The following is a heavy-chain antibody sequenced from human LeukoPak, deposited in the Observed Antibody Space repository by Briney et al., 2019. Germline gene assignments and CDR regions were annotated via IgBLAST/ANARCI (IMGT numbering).Heavy chain of an antibody. D-gene: IGHD6-19*01. CDR1: GFTFSAFA. J-gene: IGHJ4*02. Sequence: PGGSLRLSCAASGFTFSAFAMTWVRQAPGKGLEWVSTITDDGYTTSSADSVKGRITFSRDNSKNTLSLQLRSLRAEDTAVYYCAKDLSYTSGASDHWGQGTLVTVSS. V-gene: IGHV3-23*01. CDR2: ITDDGYTT. CDR3: AKDLSYTSGASDH.